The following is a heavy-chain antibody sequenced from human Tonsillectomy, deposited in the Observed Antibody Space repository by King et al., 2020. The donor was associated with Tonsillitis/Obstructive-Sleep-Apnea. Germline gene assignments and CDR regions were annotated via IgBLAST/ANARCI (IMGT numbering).Heavy chain of an antibody. V-gene: IGHV4-39*01. Sequence: QLQESGPGLVKPSETLSLTCTVSGGSISSSSYYWGWIRQTPGKGLEWIGSIYYSGSTYYNPSLRSRVTISVDTSKNQFSLRVSSVTAADTAVYYCATLVGAAPSWYFDLWGRGTLVTVPS. CDR1: GGSISSSSYY. D-gene: IGHD1-26*01. CDR3: ATLVGAAPSWYFDL. CDR2: IYYSGST. J-gene: IGHJ2*01.